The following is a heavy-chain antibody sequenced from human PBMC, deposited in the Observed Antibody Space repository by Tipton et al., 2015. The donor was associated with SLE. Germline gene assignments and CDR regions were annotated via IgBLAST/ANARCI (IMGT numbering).Heavy chain of an antibody. CDR3: ARERGSAFDY. J-gene: IGHJ4*02. Sequence: TLSLTCTVSGGSISSHYWSWIRQHPGKGLEWIGYIYYSGSTYYNPSLKSRVTISIDTSKNQFSLKLSSVTAADTAVYYCARERGSAFDYWGQGTLVTVSS. D-gene: IGHD6-19*01. V-gene: IGHV4-31*03. CDR2: IYYSGST. CDR1: GGSISSHY.